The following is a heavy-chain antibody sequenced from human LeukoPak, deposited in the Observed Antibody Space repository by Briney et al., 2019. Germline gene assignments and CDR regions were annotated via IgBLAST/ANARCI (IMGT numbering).Heavy chain of an antibody. Sequence: SETLSLTCTVSRGSVTSYYWSWIRQPPGKGLEWIGDVYFSGDTKYNPSLQSRVTISLDTSQKQFSLRLRSVTDADTAVYYCARDPSHHSGTFDIWGQGTMVTVSS. CDR2: VYFSGDT. V-gene: IGHV4-59*02. J-gene: IGHJ3*02. CDR1: RGSVTSYY. CDR3: ARDPSHHSGTFDI. D-gene: IGHD2-15*01.